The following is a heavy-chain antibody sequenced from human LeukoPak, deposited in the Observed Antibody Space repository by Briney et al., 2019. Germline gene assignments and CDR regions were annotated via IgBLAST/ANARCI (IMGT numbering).Heavy chain of an antibody. CDR3: ARRYAMYNWNYNWFDP. CDR1: GGSISSSSYY. J-gene: IGHJ5*02. D-gene: IGHD1-7*01. Sequence: KPSETLSLTCTVSGGSISSSSYYWGWIRQPPGKGLEWIGSIYYSGSTYYNPSLKSRVTISVDTSKNQFSLKLSSVTAADTAVYYCARRYAMYNWNYNWFDPWGQGTLVTVSS. V-gene: IGHV4-39*01. CDR2: IYYSGST.